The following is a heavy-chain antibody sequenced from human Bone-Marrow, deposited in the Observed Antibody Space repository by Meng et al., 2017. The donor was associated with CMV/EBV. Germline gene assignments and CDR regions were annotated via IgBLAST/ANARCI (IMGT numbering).Heavy chain of an antibody. CDR3: ARVGYCSTSGCEKGGLDI. Sequence: ASVKVSCKASGYTFTSYGISWVRQAPGQGLEWMGWISAYNGNTNYAQKFQGRVTMTTDTSTSTAYMELRSLRSDDTAVYYCARVGYCSTSGCEKGGLDIWGQGTLVTVSS. V-gene: IGHV1-18*01. CDR1: GYTFTSYG. CDR2: ISAYNGNT. D-gene: IGHD2-2*03. J-gene: IGHJ3*02.